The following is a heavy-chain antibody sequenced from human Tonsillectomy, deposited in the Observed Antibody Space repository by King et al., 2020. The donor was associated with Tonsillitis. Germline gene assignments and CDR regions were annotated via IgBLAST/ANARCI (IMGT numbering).Heavy chain of an antibody. CDR1: GASISISDHY. Sequence: LQLQESGPGVVKPSETLSLTCSVSGASISISDHYWAWIRQPPGKGLEWIGYMSYSGTSFYNPSLKSRITISGGTSENRFSLKLTSVTAADTAVYVCARYVSGSFDYWGQGALVTVSS. D-gene: IGHD1-26*01. V-gene: IGHV4-39*01. CDR2: MSYSGTS. J-gene: IGHJ4*02. CDR3: ARYVSGSFDY.